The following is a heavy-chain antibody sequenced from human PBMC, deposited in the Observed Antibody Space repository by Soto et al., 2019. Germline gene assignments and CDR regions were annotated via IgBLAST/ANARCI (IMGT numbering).Heavy chain of an antibody. J-gene: IGHJ6*02. CDR1: GFTFSDYY. V-gene: IGHV3-11*01. CDR3: ARGGQQLHGMEV. Sequence: QVQLVESGGDLVKPGGSLRLSCAASGFTFSDYYMTWIRQAPGNGLEWVSYISSSGSTIYYQDSVKGRFTIARDNAKNSLYLPMNSLRAEDTAVYYCARGGQQLHGMEVWGQGTTVTVSS. D-gene: IGHD6-13*01. CDR2: ISSSGSTI.